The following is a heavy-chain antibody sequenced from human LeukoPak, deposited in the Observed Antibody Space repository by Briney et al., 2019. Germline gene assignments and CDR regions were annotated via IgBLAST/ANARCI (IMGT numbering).Heavy chain of an antibody. CDR1: GGSISSYY. J-gene: IGHJ4*02. V-gene: IGHV4-59*01. CDR3: ASFNWLSHFDY. Sequence: SETLSLTCTVSGGSISSYYWSWIRQPPGKGLEWIGYIYYSGSTNYNHSLKSRVTISVDTSKNQFSLKLSSVTAADTAVYYCASFNWLSHFDYWGQGTLVTVSS. D-gene: IGHD3-22*01. CDR2: IYYSGST.